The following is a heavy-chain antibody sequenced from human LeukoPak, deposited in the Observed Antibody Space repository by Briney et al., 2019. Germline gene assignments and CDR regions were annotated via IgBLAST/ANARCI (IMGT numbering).Heavy chain of an antibody. CDR1: GFTFSSYA. CDR2: IYSGGST. V-gene: IGHV3-66*02. Sequence: PGGSLRLSCAASGFTFSSYAMSWVRQAPGKGLEWVSVIYSGGSTYYADSVKGRFTISRDNSKNTLYLQMNSLRAEDTAVYYCAIGDVSRYDAFDIWGQGTMVTVSS. CDR3: AIGDVSRYDAFDI. J-gene: IGHJ3*02. D-gene: IGHD3-16*01.